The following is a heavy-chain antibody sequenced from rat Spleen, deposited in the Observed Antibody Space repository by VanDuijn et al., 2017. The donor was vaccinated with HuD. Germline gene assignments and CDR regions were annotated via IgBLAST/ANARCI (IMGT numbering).Heavy chain of an antibody. CDR3: ARRHYDGAYGYFDF. CDR2: ISYDGGST. D-gene: IGHD1-12*02. J-gene: IGHJ1*01. CDR1: GFTYSNYG. Sequence: EVQLVESGGGLVQPGRSLKLSCAASGFTYSNYGMAWVRQAPKKGLEWVAYISYDGGSTYYRDSVKGRFTISRDIAKSTLYLQMDSLRSEDTATYYCARRHYDGAYGYFDFWGPGTMVTVSS. V-gene: IGHV5-29*01.